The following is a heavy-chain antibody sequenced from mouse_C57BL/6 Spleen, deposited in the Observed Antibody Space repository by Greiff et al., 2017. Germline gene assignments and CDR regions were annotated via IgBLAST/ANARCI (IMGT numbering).Heavy chain of an antibody. J-gene: IGHJ1*03. CDR1: DYTFPAHT. Sequence: VQLQQSDADLVQPGASVKISCKVTDYTFPAHTIPWMSQRPDQGLAWIGDIYPSEGSTKYNETFKGKGTFTADKSSSTAYMQINNLTAGDSAVYFCAKTDTTVVLGVWGTGATVAVSS. CDR2: IYPSEGST. D-gene: IGHD1-1*01. CDR3: AKTDTTVVLGV. V-gene: IGHV1-78*01.